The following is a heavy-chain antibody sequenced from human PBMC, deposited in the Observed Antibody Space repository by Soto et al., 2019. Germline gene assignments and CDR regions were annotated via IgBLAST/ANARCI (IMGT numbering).Heavy chain of an antibody. J-gene: IGHJ5*02. V-gene: IGHV4-59*01. CDR3: ARARSGWSWFDP. Sequence: PSETLSLTCSVSGGSISSYYWSWIRQPPGKGLEWIGYIYYSGSTNYNPSLKSRVTISVDTSKNQFSLKLSSVTAADTAVYYCARARSGWSWFDPWGQGTLVTVSS. CDR1: GGSISSYY. D-gene: IGHD6-19*01. CDR2: IYYSGST.